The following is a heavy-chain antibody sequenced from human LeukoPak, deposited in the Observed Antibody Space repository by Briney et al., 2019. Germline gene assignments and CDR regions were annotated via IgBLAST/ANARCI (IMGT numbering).Heavy chain of an antibody. CDR2: INSDGRIT. CDR1: GFTFSDYW. V-gene: IGHV3-74*01. D-gene: IGHD3-10*02. J-gene: IGHJ6*04. Sequence: GGSLRLSCAASGFTFSDYWMHWVRQAPGKGLVGVSRINSDGRITSYADSVKGRFTISRDNAKNSLYLQMNSLRAEDTAVYYCAELGITMIGGVWGKGTTVTISS. CDR3: AELGITMIGGV.